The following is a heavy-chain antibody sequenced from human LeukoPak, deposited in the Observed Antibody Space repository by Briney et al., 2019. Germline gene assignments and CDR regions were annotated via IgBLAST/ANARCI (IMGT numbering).Heavy chain of an antibody. CDR1: GFTFSRHW. J-gene: IGHJ4*02. CDR3: ARDLVPGTYDY. Sequence: GGSLRLSCAASGFTFSRHWMDWVRQAPGKGLEWVSYISSSSSTIYYADSVKGRFTISRDNAKNSLYLQMNSLRAEDTAVYYCARDLVPGTYDYWGQGTLVTVSS. V-gene: IGHV3-48*04. CDR2: ISSSSSTI. D-gene: IGHD2-8*02.